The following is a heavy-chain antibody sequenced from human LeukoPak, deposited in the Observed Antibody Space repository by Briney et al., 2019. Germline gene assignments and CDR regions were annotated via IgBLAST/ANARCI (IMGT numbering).Heavy chain of an antibody. CDR1: GFTFNNYA. CDR3: VRGGLY. J-gene: IGHJ4*02. Sequence: GGSLRLSCAASGFTFNNYAMHWVRQAPGKGLEWVSVIYSGGSTYYADSVKGRFTISRDNSKNTLYLQMNSLRAEDTAVYYCVRGGLYWGQGTLVTVSS. V-gene: IGHV3-53*01. CDR2: IYSGGST.